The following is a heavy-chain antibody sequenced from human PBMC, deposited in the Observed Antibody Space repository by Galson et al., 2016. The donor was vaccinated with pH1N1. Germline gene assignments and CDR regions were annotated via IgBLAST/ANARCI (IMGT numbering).Heavy chain of an antibody. J-gene: IGHJ3*02. CDR1: GYSLSSNYY. D-gene: IGHD1-1*01. V-gene: IGHV4-38-2*01. Sequence: TLSLTCAVSGYSLSSNYYWGWVRQPPGKGLEWIASIYQTGDTYYNPSLKSRVTMSMDTSNSQFSMILNSVTAADTAVYYCARGWNLDAFDIWGQGTMVTVSS. CDR3: ARGWNLDAFDI. CDR2: IYQTGDT.